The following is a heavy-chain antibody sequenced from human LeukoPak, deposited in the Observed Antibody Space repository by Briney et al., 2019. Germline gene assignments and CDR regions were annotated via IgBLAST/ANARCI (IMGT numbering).Heavy chain of an antibody. CDR3: ARLLGMVTTYDI. D-gene: IGHD5-24*01. CDR2: IKQDGSEK. Sequence: QPGGSLRLSCAGSGFTFSSHWMSWVRQAPGKGLQWVASIKQDGSEKHYVDSVRGRFTISRDNAENSLYLQMNSLRAEDTAVYYCARLLGMVTTYDIWGQGTMVTVSS. CDR1: GFTFSSHW. J-gene: IGHJ3*02. V-gene: IGHV3-7*04.